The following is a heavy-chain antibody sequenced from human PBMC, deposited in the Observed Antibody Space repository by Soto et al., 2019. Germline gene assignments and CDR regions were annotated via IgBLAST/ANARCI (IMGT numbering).Heavy chain of an antibody. V-gene: IGHV4-30-2*01. CDR1: GDSISSGGYS. Sequence: PSETLSLTCAVSGDSISSGGYSWNWIRQAPGKGLEWIGYIYQSGSTSYNPSLKSRVTISVDRSKNQFSLKLNSVTAADTAVYYCARDKITGLFDYWGQGTLVTVSS. CDR3: ARDKITGLFDY. CDR2: IYQSGST. D-gene: IGHD2-8*02. J-gene: IGHJ4*02.